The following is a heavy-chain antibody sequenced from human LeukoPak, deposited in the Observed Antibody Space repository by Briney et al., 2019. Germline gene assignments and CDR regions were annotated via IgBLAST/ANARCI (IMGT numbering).Heavy chain of an antibody. J-gene: IGHJ4*02. Sequence: GRSLRLSCAASGFTFSSYAMHWVRQAPGKGLEWVAVISYDGSNKYYADSVKGRFTISRDNSKNTLYLQMNSLRADDTAVYYCARDCGGDCWFDYWGQGTLVTVSS. CDR3: ARDCGGDCWFDY. CDR1: GFTFSSYA. D-gene: IGHD2-21*02. V-gene: IGHV3-30-3*01. CDR2: ISYDGSNK.